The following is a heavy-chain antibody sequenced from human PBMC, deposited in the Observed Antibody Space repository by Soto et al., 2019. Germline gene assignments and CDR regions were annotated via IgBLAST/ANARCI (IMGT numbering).Heavy chain of an antibody. V-gene: IGHV1-18*01. CDR2: ISTYNGNT. CDR3: VRTAYGDSKRFDY. CDR1: GYTFTDYA. D-gene: IGHD4-17*01. Sequence: QVQLVQSGAEVKKPGASVKVSCKPSGYTFTDYAITWVRQAPGQGLEWMGWISTYNGNTKYEQKRQGRVTMTRDTSASTTYMDLRSLRSDDTAVYYCVRTAYGDSKRFDYWGQGTQVTVSS. J-gene: IGHJ4*02.